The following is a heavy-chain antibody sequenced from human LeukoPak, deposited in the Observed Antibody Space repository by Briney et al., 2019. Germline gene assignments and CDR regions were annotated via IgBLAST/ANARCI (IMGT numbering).Heavy chain of an antibody. CDR2: ISYDGSNK. V-gene: IGHV3-30-3*01. J-gene: IGHJ4*02. Sequence: PGGSLRLSCAASGFTFSSYAMHWVRQAPGKGLEWVAVISYDGSNKYYADSVKGRFTISRDNSKNTLYLQMNSLRAEDTAVYYCARDRDTAMVFDYWGQGTLVTVSS. D-gene: IGHD5-18*01. CDR3: ARDRDTAMVFDY. CDR1: GFTFSSYA.